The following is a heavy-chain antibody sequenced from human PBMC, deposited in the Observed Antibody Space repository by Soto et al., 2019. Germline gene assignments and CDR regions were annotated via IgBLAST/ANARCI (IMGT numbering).Heavy chain of an antibody. D-gene: IGHD5-18*01. CDR2: IYYSGST. CDR1: AGSISSYY. CDR3: ARHRDTAMVNQGDAFDI. J-gene: IGHJ3*02. V-gene: IGHV4-59*08. Sequence: SETLSLTCTVSAGSISSYYWSSIRQPPGKGLEWIGYIYYSGSTNYNPSLKSRVTISVDTSKNQFSLKLSSVTAADTAVYYCARHRDTAMVNQGDAFDIWGQGTMVT.